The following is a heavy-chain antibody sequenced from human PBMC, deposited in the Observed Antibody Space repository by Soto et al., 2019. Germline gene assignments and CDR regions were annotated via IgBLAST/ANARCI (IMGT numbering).Heavy chain of an antibody. CDR2: TRNKGYGYTG. D-gene: IGHD3-16*01. CDR1: GFTISDQY. Sequence: EVQLVESGGGLVQPGGSLRLSCAVSGFTISDQYMDWVRQAPGKGLEWVVRTRNKGYGYTGEDAASVRGRLTISRDDSKSSLYLQMHRLRTEGTAGYYCVSSWGARRSFDYWGQGALVTVSS. J-gene: IGHJ4*02. V-gene: IGHV3-72*01. CDR3: VSSWGARRSFDY.